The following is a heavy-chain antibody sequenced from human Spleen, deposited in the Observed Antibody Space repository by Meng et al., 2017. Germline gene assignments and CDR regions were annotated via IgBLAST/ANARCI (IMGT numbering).Heavy chain of an antibody. CDR3: ARSGNSWYQLDY. V-gene: IGHV3-23*01. D-gene: IGHD6-13*01. J-gene: IGHJ4*02. CDR2: ISGSGGST. CDR1: GFTFSSYA. Sequence: GESLKISCAASGFTFSSYAMSWVRQAPGKGLEWVSAISGSGGSTYYADSVKGRFTISRDNSKNTLYLEMKSLRAEDTAVYYCARSGNSWYQLDYWGQGTLVTVSS.